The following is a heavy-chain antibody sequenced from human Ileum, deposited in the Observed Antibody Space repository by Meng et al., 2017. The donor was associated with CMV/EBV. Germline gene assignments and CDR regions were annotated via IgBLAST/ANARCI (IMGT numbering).Heavy chain of an antibody. CDR2: INSDGNFT. D-gene: IGHD1-14*01. J-gene: IGHJ4*01. CDR1: GFGFSYYW. CDR3: ARENNGPEEY. V-gene: IGHV3-74*01. Sequence: LSCEASGFGFSYYWMHWVRQAPGKGLVWVSRINSDGNFTKYADSVKGRCTISRDNAKNMLYLEINSLRAEDTAVYYCARENNGPEEYWGQGTLVTVSS.